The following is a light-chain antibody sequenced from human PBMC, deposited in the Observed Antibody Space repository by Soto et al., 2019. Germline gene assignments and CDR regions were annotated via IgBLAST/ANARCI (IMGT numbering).Light chain of an antibody. Sequence: ELVLTQSPGTLSLSPGERATLSCRASQSVSSNYLAWYQQKPGQAPRPLIYGASSRATGIPDRFSGSGAGTDFTLTISRLEPEDFAVYYCQKYGSSPWTFGQGTKVDIK. CDR3: QKYGSSPWT. CDR2: GAS. J-gene: IGKJ1*01. V-gene: IGKV3-20*01. CDR1: QSVSSNY.